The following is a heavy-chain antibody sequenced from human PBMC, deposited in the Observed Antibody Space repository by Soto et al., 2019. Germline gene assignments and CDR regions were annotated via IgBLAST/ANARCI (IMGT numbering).Heavy chain of an antibody. Sequence: PSETLSLTCTVSGGSISSYYWSWIRQPPGKGLEWIGYIYYSGSTNYNPSLKSRVTISVDTSKNQFSLKLSSVTAADTAVYYCARESGYSYGLLDYWGQGTLVTVSS. V-gene: IGHV4-59*01. CDR3: ARESGYSYGLLDY. J-gene: IGHJ4*02. CDR2: IYYSGST. CDR1: GGSISSYY. D-gene: IGHD5-18*01.